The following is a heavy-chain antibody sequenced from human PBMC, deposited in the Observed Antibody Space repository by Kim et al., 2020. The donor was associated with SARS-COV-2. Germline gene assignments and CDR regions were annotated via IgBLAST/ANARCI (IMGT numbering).Heavy chain of an antibody. D-gene: IGHD6-13*01. CDR3: PKSRSSSSAYSGMDV. CDR2: ISGSGGTT. J-gene: IGHJ6*02. V-gene: IGHV3-23*01. Sequence: GGSLRLSCAASGFTFSSYAMSWVRQAPGKGLEWVSVISGSGGTTYYADSGKGRFTISRDNSKNTLYLQMNSLRAEDTAVYYCPKSRSSSSAYSGMDVWGQGTTVTVSS. CDR1: GFTFSSYA.